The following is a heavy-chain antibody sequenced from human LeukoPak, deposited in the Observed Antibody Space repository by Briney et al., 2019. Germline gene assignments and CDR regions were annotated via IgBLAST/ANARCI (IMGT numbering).Heavy chain of an antibody. CDR1: GSTFTSYY. CDR3: ARDTPYYYYGMDV. V-gene: IGHV1-46*01. J-gene: IGHJ6*02. Sequence: ASVKVSCKSSGSTFTSYYIHLVRQAPGQGLERMGIINTSGGSTGYAQTFQGKGSITRDTATSTISLELRSKTSEDKAVYYCARDTPYYYYGMDVWGQGTTVTVSS. CDR2: INTSGGST.